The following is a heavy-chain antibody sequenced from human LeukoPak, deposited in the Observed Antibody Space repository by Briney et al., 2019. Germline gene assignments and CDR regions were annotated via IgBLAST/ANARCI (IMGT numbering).Heavy chain of an antibody. CDR1: GFTFSSYG. Sequence: GGSLRLSCAASGFTFSSYGMNWVRQAPGKGLEWVSYISSSSSTIYYADSVKGRFTISRDNAKNSLYLQMNSLRAEDTAVYYCAGGPYDFWSGYYTIDYWGQGTLVTVSS. V-gene: IGHV3-48*01. CDR2: ISSSSSTI. D-gene: IGHD3-3*01. J-gene: IGHJ4*02. CDR3: AGGPYDFWSGYYTIDY.